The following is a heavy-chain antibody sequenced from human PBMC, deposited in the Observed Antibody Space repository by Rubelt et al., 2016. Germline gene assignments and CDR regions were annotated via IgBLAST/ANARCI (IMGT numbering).Heavy chain of an antibody. D-gene: IGHD2-2*01. CDR3: AREITPADLD. CDR2: ISYDGSNK. Sequence: QVQLVESGGGVVQPGRSLRLSCAASGYTFSSYAMHWVRQAPGKGLEWVAVISYDGSNKYYADSVKGRVTISRDTSKNTLYLQMNSLRAEDTAVYYCAREITPADLDWGQGTLVTVSS. CDR1: GYTFSSYA. J-gene: IGHJ4*02. V-gene: IGHV3-30*04.